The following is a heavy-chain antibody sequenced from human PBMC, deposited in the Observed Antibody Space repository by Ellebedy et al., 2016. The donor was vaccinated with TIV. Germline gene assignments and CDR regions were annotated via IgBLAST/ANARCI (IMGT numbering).Heavy chain of an antibody. CDR3: ARDNDRNWLDP. V-gene: IGHV1-18*01. Sequence: ASVKVSCXASGYTFTSYGISWVRQAPGQGLEWMGWISPNNGVTNYAQKLQGRVTMTTDTSTNTAYMELRSLRSDDTAVYYCARDNDRNWLDPWGQGTLVIVSS. J-gene: IGHJ5*02. CDR1: GYTFTSYG. D-gene: IGHD1-1*01. CDR2: ISPNNGVT.